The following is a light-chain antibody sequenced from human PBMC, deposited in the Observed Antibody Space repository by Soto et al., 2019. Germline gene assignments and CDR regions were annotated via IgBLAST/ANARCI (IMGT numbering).Light chain of an antibody. J-gene: IGKJ4*01. V-gene: IGKV3-20*01. CDR1: QSVSSSY. Sequence: EIVMTQSPATLSVSPVERATLSCRASQSVSSSYLAWYQQKPGQAPRLLIYGASSRATGIPDRFSGSGSGTDFTLTISRLEPEDFAVYYCQQYGSSPPTLTFGGGTKVDIK. CDR3: QQYGSSPPTLT. CDR2: GAS.